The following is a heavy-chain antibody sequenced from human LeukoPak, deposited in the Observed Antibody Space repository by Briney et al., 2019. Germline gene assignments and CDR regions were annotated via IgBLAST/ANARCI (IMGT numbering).Heavy chain of an antibody. J-gene: IGHJ2*01. D-gene: IGHD6-25*01. Sequence: PSETLSLTCAVYDGPFSSFYWTWIRQPPGKGLEWIGEISHTGRTYYNPSLKSRVAISVDTSKNQFSLNLTSVTAADTAMYYCARGVSIAARYFDLWGRGTLVAVSS. CDR2: ISHTGRT. CDR1: DGPFSSFY. V-gene: IGHV4-34*01. CDR3: ARGVSIAARYFDL.